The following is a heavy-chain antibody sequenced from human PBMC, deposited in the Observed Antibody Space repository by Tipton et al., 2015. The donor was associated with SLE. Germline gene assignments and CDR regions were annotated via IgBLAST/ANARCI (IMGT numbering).Heavy chain of an antibody. CDR3: ARGLTYYYGSGSSD. J-gene: IGHJ4*02. CDR1: GGSFSNYY. CDR2: INHSGST. D-gene: IGHD3-10*01. V-gene: IGHV4-34*01. Sequence: TLSLTCAVYGGSFSNYYWSWIRQPPGKGLECIGEINHSGSTNYNPSLKSRVTISVDTSKNQFSLKLSSVTAADTAVYYCARGLTYYYGSGSSDWGQGTLVTVSS.